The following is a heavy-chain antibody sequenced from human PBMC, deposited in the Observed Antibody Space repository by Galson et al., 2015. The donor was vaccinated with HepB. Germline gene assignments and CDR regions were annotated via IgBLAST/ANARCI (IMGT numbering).Heavy chain of an antibody. Sequence: SVKVSCKASGGTFSSYAISWVRQAPGQGLEWMGGIIPIFGTANYAQKLQGRVTITADESTSTAYMELSSLRSEDTAVYYCARDYDSSGYHENDAFDIWGQGTMVTVSS. CDR2: IIPIFGTA. V-gene: IGHV1-69*13. CDR1: GGTFSSYA. CDR3: ARDYDSSGYHENDAFDI. D-gene: IGHD3-22*01. J-gene: IGHJ3*02.